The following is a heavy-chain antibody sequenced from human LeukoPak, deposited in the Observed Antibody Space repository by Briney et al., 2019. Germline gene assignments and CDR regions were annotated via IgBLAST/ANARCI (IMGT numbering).Heavy chain of an antibody. CDR1: GGTFSSYA. D-gene: IGHD6-13*01. V-gene: IGHV1-69*13. J-gene: IGHJ4*02. Sequence: SVKVSCKASGGTFSSYAISWVRQAPGQGLEWMGGIIPIFGTANYAQKFQGRVTITADESTCTAYMELSSLRSEDTAVYYCARGVEEYSSSWYDGYFDYWGQGTLVTVSS. CDR2: IIPIFGTA. CDR3: ARGVEEYSSSWYDGYFDY.